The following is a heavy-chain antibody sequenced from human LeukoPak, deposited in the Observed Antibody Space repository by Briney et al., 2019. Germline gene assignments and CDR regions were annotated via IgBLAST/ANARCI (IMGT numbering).Heavy chain of an antibody. CDR2: MTATSNTF. V-gene: IGHV3-48*04. CDR1: GFTFSSYS. CDR3: ARSLSGYDPLSAF. Sequence: PGGSLRLSCEVSGFTFSSYSMTWVRQVPGKGLEWIAYMTATSNTFYYADSVKGRFTISRDNARNSLFLQMNSLPVEDTAVYYCARSLSGYDPLSAFWGQGTLVTVSS. J-gene: IGHJ1*01. D-gene: IGHD5-12*01.